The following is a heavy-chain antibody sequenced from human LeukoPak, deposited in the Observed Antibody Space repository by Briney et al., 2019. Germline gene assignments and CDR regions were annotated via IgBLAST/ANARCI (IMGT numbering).Heavy chain of an antibody. CDR1: GGSISSYY. CDR2: IHTSGNT. J-gene: IGHJ4*02. CDR3: ARNVVLSDSYDS. Sequence: SETLSLTCTVSGGSISSYYCTWIRQSAGKGLEWIGRIHTSGNTRYNPSLKSRVTMSVDTSNKQFSLRLTSVTAADTAVYYCARNVVLSDSYDSWGQGTLVTVSS. V-gene: IGHV4-4*07. D-gene: IGHD2-2*01.